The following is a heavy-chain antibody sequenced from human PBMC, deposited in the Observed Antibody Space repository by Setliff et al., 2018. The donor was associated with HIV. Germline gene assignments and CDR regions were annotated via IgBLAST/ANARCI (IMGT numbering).Heavy chain of an antibody. J-gene: IGHJ4*02. Sequence: SETLSLTCAVYGESFSGYSWTWIRQPPGKGLEWLGEINHSGSAKYNPALKSRVTTSVDTSKKQFSLKLTSVTAADTTVYYCARGTKGIQLWYTLFFDYWGQGTRVTVSS. D-gene: IGHD5-18*01. CDR2: INHSGSA. V-gene: IGHV4-34*01. CDR3: ARGTKGIQLWYTLFFDY. CDR1: GESFSGYS.